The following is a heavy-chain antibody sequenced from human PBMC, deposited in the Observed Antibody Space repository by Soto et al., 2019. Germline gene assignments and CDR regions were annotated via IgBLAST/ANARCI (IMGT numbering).Heavy chain of an antibody. J-gene: IGHJ6*02. CDR2: INHSGST. Sequence: SETLSLTCAVYGGSFSGYYWSWIRQPPGKGLEWIGEINHSGSTNYNPSLKSRVTISVDTSKNQFSLKLSSVTAADTAVYYCARGRWLQFYGMDVWGQGTTVTVYS. V-gene: IGHV4-34*01. D-gene: IGHD5-12*01. CDR1: GGSFSGYY. CDR3: ARGRWLQFYGMDV.